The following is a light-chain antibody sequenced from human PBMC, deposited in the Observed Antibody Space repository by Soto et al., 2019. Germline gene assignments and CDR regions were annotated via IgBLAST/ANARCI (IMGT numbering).Light chain of an antibody. CDR1: QILSIMN. Sequence: ELVLTQSRGTLSFSQGELATLSCMASQILSIMNLSWYQQKPGHAPRPLIYGVSSRATGIPDRFSGSGSGTDFTLTISRLEPEDFAVYYCQVYTSSPQTFGHRSNVDI. V-gene: IGKV3-20*01. J-gene: IGKJ1*01. CDR3: QVYTSSPQT. CDR2: GVS.